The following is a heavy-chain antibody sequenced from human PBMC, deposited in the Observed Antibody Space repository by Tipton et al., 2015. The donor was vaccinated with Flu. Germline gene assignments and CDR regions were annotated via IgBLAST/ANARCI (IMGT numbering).Heavy chain of an antibody. CDR3: ARGGDCSSTSCYTKGNWFDP. CDR2: IKQDGSEK. D-gene: IGHD2-2*02. J-gene: IGHJ5*02. CDR1: GFTFSSYS. V-gene: IGHV3-7*03. Sequence: GSLRLSCAASGFTFSSYSMSWVRQAPGKGLEWVANIKQDGSEKYNVDSVKGRFTISRDNAKNSLYLQMNSLRAEDTAVYYCARGGDCSSTSCYTKGNWFDPWGQGTLVTVSS.